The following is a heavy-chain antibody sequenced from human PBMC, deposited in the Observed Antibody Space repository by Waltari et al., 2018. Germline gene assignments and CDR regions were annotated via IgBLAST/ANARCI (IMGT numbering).Heavy chain of an antibody. CDR1: GFLFSDPA. CDR3: ARHDPLDY. CDR2: IRTKTNNYAT. J-gene: IGHJ4*02. V-gene: IGHV3-73*01. Sequence: EEQMVESGGDLVKPGGSLKLSCAAPGFLFSDPAIHWVRQAPRKGLEWVGRIRTKTNNYATAYGASVKGRFTISRDDSRNVAYLQMNSLKTEDTALYYCARHDPLDYWGQGTLVTVSS.